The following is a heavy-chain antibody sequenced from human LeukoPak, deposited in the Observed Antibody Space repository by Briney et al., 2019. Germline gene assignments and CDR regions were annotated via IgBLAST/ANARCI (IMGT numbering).Heavy chain of an antibody. D-gene: IGHD2-15*01. CDR3: ARGGRRYCSGGSCYQYYFDY. CDR1: GYTLTGYY. V-gene: IGHV1-2*04. J-gene: IGHJ4*02. Sequence: ASVKVSCKASGYTLTGYYMHWVRQAPGQGLEWMGWINPNSGGTNYAQKFQGWVTMTRDTSISTAYMELSRLRSDDTAVYYCARGGRRYCSGGSCYQYYFDYWGQGTLVTVSS. CDR2: INPNSGGT.